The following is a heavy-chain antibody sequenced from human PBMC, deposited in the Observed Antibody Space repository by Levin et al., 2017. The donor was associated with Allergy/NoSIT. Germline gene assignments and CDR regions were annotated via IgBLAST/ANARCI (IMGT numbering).Heavy chain of an antibody. CDR2: ITSQSDGGTT. CDR3: TPSPPIVVNS. J-gene: IGHJ4*02. V-gene: IGHV3-15*01. D-gene: IGHD3-22*01. Sequence: GESLKISCTASGFNFDNARMSWVRQAPGKGLEWVGRITSQSDGGTTNYADRGKGRFTISRDDSRDTLFLEMPNLKTEDSAVYYCTPSPPIVVNSWRQGPLVNVSS. CDR1: GFNFDNAR.